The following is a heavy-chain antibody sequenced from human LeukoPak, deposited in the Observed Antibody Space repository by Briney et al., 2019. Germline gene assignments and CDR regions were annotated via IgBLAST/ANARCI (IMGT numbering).Heavy chain of an antibody. CDR3: AKDGRPSIVGAPYYFDY. Sequence: GGSLRLSCAASGFTFSSYAMSWVRQAPGKGLEWVSAISGSGGSTYYADSVKGRFTISRDNSKNTLYLQMNSLRAEDTAVYYCAKDGRPSIVGAPYYFDYWGQGTLVTVSS. D-gene: IGHD1-26*01. J-gene: IGHJ4*02. V-gene: IGHV3-23*01. CDR2: ISGSGGST. CDR1: GFTFSSYA.